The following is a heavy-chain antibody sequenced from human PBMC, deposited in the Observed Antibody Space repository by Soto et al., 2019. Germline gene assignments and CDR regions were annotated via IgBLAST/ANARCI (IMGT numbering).Heavy chain of an antibody. J-gene: IGHJ4*02. Sequence: SETLSLTCTVSGGSVSSGSYYWSWIRQPPGKGLEWIGYIYSSGSTSYNPSLKSRVTISVDTSKNQFSLKLTSVTAADTAVYYCARGPGGDYSPDWGQGTLVTVSS. CDR1: GGSVSSGSYY. D-gene: IGHD4-17*01. CDR3: ARGPGGDYSPD. CDR2: IYSSGST. V-gene: IGHV4-61*01.